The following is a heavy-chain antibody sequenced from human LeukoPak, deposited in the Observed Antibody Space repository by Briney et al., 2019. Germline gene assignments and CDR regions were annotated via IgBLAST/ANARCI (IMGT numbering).Heavy chain of an antibody. J-gene: IGHJ6*03. Sequence: SETLSLTCAVSGGSISSGGYSWSWIRQPPGKGLEWIGYIYYNGSAYYNPSLKSRVTISVDTSKNQFSLKLSSVTAADTAVYYCARVFVNYYDSSGYIYYYYYMDVWGKGTTVTISS. CDR2: IYYNGSA. CDR3: ARVFVNYYDSSGYIYYYYYMDV. D-gene: IGHD3-22*01. CDR1: GGSISSGGYS. V-gene: IGHV4-30-4*07.